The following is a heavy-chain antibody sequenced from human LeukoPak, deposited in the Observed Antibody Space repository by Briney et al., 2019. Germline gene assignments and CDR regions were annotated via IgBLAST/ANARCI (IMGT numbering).Heavy chain of an antibody. CDR2: ISWNSGSI. J-gene: IGHJ4*02. D-gene: IGHD3-10*01. CDR1: GFSVNTYT. V-gene: IGHV3-9*01. Sequence: GGSLRLSCAASGFSVNTYTMYWVRQAPGKGLEWVSGISWNSGSIGYADSVKGRFTISRDNAKNSLYLQMNSLRAEDTALYYCAKEALWFGESYYFDYWGQGTLVTVSS. CDR3: AKEALWFGESYYFDY.